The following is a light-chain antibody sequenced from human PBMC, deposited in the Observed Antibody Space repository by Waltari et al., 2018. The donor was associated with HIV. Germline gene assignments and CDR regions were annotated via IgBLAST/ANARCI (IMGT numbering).Light chain of an antibody. V-gene: IGKV3-15*01. Sequence: EVVLTQSPATLSVSPGERATLSCRANQTLNSNLAWYQQKPGQAPRLVIFGASTRATGFPARFSGSGSGTDFTLTVSSLQSEDFAVYYCQQYNDWAPFYTFGQGTKLEIK. CDR3: QQYNDWAPFYT. CDR2: GAS. CDR1: QTLNSN. J-gene: IGKJ2*01.